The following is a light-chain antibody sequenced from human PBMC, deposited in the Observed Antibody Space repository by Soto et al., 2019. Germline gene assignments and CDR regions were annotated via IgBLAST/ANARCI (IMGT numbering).Light chain of an antibody. CDR1: SSDIGGYKY. CDR3: SSYAGRNNVV. CDR2: EVS. J-gene: IGLJ2*01. Sequence: QSVPTQPPSASGSPGQSVTISCTGTSSDIGGYKYVSWYQQHPGKAPKLMIYEVSKRPSGVPDRFSGSKSGNTASLTVSGLQTEDEADYYCSSYAGRNNVVFGGGTKLTVL. V-gene: IGLV2-8*01.